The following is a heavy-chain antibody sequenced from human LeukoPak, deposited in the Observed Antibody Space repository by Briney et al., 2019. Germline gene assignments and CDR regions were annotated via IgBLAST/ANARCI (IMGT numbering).Heavy chain of an antibody. V-gene: IGHV4-59*08. J-gene: IGHJ6*02. Sequence: SETLSLTCTVSGGSISSYYWSWIRQPAGKGLEWIGYIYYSGSTNYNPSLKSRVTISVDTSKNQFSLKLSSVTAADTAVYYCARLWARFARKIDYYYGMDVWGQGTTVTVSS. CDR2: IYYSGST. CDR3: ARLWARFARKIDYYYGMDV. D-gene: IGHD1-14*01. CDR1: GGSISSYY.